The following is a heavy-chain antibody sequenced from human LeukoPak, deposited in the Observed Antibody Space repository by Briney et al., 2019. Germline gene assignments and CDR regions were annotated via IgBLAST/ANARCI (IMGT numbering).Heavy chain of an antibody. CDR1: GGSINRYY. J-gene: IGHJ4*02. Sequence: PSETLSLTCTVSGGSINRYYWVWIRQPAGKGLEWIGRIYASGNTDYNPSLKSRVTMSVGTSKNQFSLKLSSVTAADTAVYYCARRDSSGYYVYWGQGALVTVSS. V-gene: IGHV4-4*07. CDR3: ARRDSSGYYVY. CDR2: IYASGNT. D-gene: IGHD3-22*01.